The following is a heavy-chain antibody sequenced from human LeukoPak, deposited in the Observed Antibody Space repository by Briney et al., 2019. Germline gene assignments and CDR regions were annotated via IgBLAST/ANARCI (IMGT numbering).Heavy chain of an antibody. CDR2: IYSGGST. D-gene: IGHD2-2*01. Sequence: GGSLRLSCAASGFTVSSSYMSWVRQAPGKGLEWVSVIYSGGSTYHADSVKGRFTISRDNSKNTLYLQMNSLRVEDTAVYYCARDPYCSTTSCSSGAGGFDYWGQGTLVTVSS. V-gene: IGHV3-66*01. CDR1: GFTVSSSY. CDR3: ARDPYCSTTSCSSGAGGFDY. J-gene: IGHJ4*02.